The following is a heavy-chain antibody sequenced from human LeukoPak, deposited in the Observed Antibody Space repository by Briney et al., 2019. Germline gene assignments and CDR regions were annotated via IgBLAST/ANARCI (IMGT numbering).Heavy chain of an antibody. Sequence: ASEKVSCKGSGYRLTKISKYWVRQAPGKGREWRGGFDLEDGDGETFYGQKFEGTLTMTEDTSTDTVYMELSSLTPDDTAVYYCAVGDPYQLLEEWGQGTLVTVSS. J-gene: IGHJ4*02. CDR2: FDLEDGDGET. CDR3: AVGDPYQLLEE. CDR1: GYRLTKIS. D-gene: IGHD1-26*01. V-gene: IGHV1-24*01.